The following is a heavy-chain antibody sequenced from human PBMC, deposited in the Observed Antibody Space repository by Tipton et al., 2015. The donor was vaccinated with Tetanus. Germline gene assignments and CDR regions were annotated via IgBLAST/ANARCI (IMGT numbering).Heavy chain of an antibody. D-gene: IGHD3-10*01. CDR2: IRDNGNS. V-gene: IGHV4-31*03. Sequence: TLSLTCTVSGGSINSGGHFWTWIRQRTGKGLEWIGHIRDNGNSYANPSLSGRVTMSVDTRKNQFSLNLTSMSVADTATYYCARGPFHALDFWGQGVQVPVSS. CDR3: ARGPFHALDF. CDR1: GGSINSGGHF. J-gene: IGHJ4*02.